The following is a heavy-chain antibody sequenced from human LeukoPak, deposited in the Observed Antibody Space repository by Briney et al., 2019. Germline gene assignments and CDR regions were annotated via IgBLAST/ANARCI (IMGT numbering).Heavy chain of an antibody. CDR2: IYHSGST. D-gene: IGHD5-24*01. CDR3: PRTNGYPDAFDI. Sequence: PQTLSLTCAVSGVSISSGGYSWSWIREPPGKGLEWIGYIYHSGSTYYNPSLKSRVTISVDTSKNQFSLKLSSVTAADTAVYYCPRTNGYPDAFDIWGQGTMVTVSS. V-gene: IGHV4-30-2*05. CDR1: GVSISSGGYS. J-gene: IGHJ3*02.